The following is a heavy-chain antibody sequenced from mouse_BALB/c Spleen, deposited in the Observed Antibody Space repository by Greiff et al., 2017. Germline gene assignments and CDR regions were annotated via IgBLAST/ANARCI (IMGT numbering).Heavy chain of an antibody. V-gene: IGHV3-8*02. Sequence: EVKLVESGPSLVKPSQTLSLTCSVTGDSITSGYWNWIRKFPGNKLEYMGYISYSGSTYYNPSLKSRISITRDTSKNQYYLQLNSVTTEDTATYYCARYPDHGGAMDYWGQGTSVTVSS. J-gene: IGHJ4*01. CDR1: GDSITSGY. CDR3: ARYPDHGGAMDY. CDR2: ISYSGST.